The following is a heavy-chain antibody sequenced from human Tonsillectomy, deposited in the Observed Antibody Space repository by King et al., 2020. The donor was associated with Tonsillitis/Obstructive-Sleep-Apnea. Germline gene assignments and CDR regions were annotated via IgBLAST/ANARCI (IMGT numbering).Heavy chain of an antibody. CDR1: GFTFSSYA. J-gene: IGHJ4*02. Sequence: VQLVESGGGLVQPGGSLRLSCAASGFTFSSYAMSWVRQAPGKGLEWVSAISGSGGSTYYADSVKGRFTISRDNSKNTLYLQINSRRAEDTAVYYCARNRDSTSSGGNWGQGTLVTVSS. V-gene: IGHV3-23*04. CDR2: ISGSGGST. D-gene: IGHD6-6*01. CDR3: ARNRDSTSSGGN.